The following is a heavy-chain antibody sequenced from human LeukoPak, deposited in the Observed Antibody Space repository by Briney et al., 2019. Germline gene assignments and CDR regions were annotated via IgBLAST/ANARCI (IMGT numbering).Heavy chain of an antibody. V-gene: IGHV5-51*01. D-gene: IGHD3-16*01. J-gene: IGHJ2*01. CDR2: IYPGDSDT. Sequence: GESLKISCKGSGYNFTTYWIGWVRQMPGKGLEWMGIIYPGDSDTRYSPSFQGPVTISADKSISTAYLQWSSLKASDTAMYFCARCGRWDWYFDLWGRGTLVTVSS. CDR1: GYNFTTYW. CDR3: ARCGRWDWYFDL.